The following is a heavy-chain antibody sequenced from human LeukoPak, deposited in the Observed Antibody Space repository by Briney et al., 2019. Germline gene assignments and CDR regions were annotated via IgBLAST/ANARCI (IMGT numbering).Heavy chain of an antibody. CDR3: ARGHCSSTSCYGYWFDP. V-gene: IGHV1-69*13. CDR2: IIPIFGAA. D-gene: IGHD2-2*01. Sequence: SVKVSCKASGGTFSSYAISWVRQAPGQGLEWMGGIIPIFGAANYAQKFQGRVTITADESTSTAYMELSSLRSEDTAVYYRARGHCSSTSCYGYWFDPWGQGTLVTVSS. J-gene: IGHJ5*02. CDR1: GGTFSSYA.